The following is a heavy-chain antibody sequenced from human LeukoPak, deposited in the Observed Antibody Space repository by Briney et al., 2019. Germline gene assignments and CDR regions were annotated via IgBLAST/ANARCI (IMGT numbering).Heavy chain of an antibody. D-gene: IGHD6-6*01. J-gene: IGHJ5*02. Sequence: ASVKVSCKASGYTFTSYDINWVRQATGQGLEGMGWMNPNSCNTGYAQKFQGRVSMTWNTSISTAYMELSSLKSEDTAVYYCAKIGAAARRTPNPRWFDPWGQGTLVTVSS. V-gene: IGHV1-8*01. CDR3: AKIGAAARRTPNPRWFDP. CDR2: MNPNSCNT. CDR1: GYTFTSYD.